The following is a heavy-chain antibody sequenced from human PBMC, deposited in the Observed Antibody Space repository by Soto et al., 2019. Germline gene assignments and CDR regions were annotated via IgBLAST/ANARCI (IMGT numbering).Heavy chain of an antibody. CDR2: INPNSGGT. CDR1: GYTFTGYY. J-gene: IGHJ6*02. Sequence: ASVKVSCKASGYTFTGYYMHWVRQAPGQGLEWMGWINPNSGGTNYAQKFQGWVTMTRDTSISTAYMKLSRLRSDDTAVYYCARSFTSMGYYYYYGMDVWGQVTTVTVSS. V-gene: IGHV1-2*04. D-gene: IGHD5-18*01. CDR3: ARSFTSMGYYYYYGMDV.